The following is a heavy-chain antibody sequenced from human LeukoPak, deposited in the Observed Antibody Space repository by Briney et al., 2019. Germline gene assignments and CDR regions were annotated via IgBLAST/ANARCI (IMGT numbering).Heavy chain of an antibody. CDR3: ARDTSRVEDDAFDI. V-gene: IGHV3-30-3*01. Sequence: PGGSLRLSCAASGFTFSSYAMHWVRQAPGKGLEWVAVISYDGSNKYYADSVKGRFTISRDNSKNTLYLQMNSLRAEDTAVYYCARDTSRVEDDAFDIWGQGTMVTVSS. J-gene: IGHJ3*02. CDR1: GFTFSSYA. CDR2: ISYDGSNK. D-gene: IGHD5-24*01.